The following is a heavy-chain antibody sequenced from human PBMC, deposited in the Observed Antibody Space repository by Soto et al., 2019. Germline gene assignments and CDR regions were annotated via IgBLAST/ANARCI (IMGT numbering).Heavy chain of an antibody. CDR2: IVVGSGNT. Sequence: SVKVSCKASGLTFTSSAVQWVRQARGQRLEWIGWIVVGSGNTNYAQKFQERVTITRDMSTSTAYMELSSLRSEDTAVYYCAADRGSSWYGFGSYYYYGMDVWGQGTTVTVSS. CDR3: AADRGSSWYGFGSYYYYGMDV. J-gene: IGHJ6*02. D-gene: IGHD6-13*01. V-gene: IGHV1-58*01. CDR1: GLTFTSSA.